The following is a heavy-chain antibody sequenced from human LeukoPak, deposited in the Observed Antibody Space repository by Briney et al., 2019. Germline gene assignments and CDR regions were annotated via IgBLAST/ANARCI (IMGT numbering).Heavy chain of an antibody. CDR3: ARVERYGSGSLNWFDP. V-gene: IGHV1-2*02. CDR2: INPNSGGT. Sequence: GASVKVSCKASGYTFTGYYMHWVRQAPGQGLEWMGWINPNSGGTNYAQKFQGRVTMTRDTSISTAYMELSRLRSDDTAVYYCARVERYGSGSLNWFDPWGQGTLVTVSS. J-gene: IGHJ5*02. D-gene: IGHD3-10*01. CDR1: GYTFTGYY.